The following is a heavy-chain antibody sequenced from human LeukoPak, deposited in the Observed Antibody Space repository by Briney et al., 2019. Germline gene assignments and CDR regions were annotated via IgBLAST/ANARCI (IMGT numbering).Heavy chain of an antibody. V-gene: IGHV3-64*02. CDR2: ITSNGGTT. J-gene: IGHJ4*02. CDR1: GFTFSSYA. CDR3: ARDLTGTGDY. Sequence: GGSLRLSCDASGFTFSSYAMHWLRQAPGKGLEYVSSITSNGGTTYYADSVKGRFTISRDNSKNTLCLQMGSLRAEDMAVYYCARDLTGTGDYWGQGTLVTVSS. D-gene: IGHD1-20*01.